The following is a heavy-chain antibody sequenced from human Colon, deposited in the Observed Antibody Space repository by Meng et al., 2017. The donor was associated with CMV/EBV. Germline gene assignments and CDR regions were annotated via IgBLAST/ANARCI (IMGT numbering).Heavy chain of an antibody. V-gene: IGHV3-23*01. J-gene: IGHJ4*02. Sequence: GESLKISCAASGFVFSDYAMTWVRQAPGKGLEWVSAISGGGTTPFYADSVRGRFTISRDNSGNRLYLQMDNLRADDTAIYYCAKGAEYFDFWTTPDWGQGTLVTVSS. CDR3: AKGAEYFDFWTTPD. D-gene: IGHD3-3*01. CDR2: ISGGGTTP. CDR1: GFVFSDYA.